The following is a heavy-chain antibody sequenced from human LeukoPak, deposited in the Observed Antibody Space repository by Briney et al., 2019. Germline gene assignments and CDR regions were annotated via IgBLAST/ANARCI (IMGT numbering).Heavy chain of an antibody. D-gene: IGHD3-22*01. CDR1: GGSISSGSYY. J-gene: IGHJ4*02. V-gene: IGHV4-61*02. CDR3: ARERYYDSSGYYPYYFDY. Sequence: SETLSLTCTVSGGSISSGSYYWSWIRQPAGKGLEWIGRIYTSGSTNYNPSLKSRVTISVDTSKNQFSPKLSSVTAADTAVYYCARERYYDSSGYYPYYFDYWGQGTLVTVSS. CDR2: IYTSGST.